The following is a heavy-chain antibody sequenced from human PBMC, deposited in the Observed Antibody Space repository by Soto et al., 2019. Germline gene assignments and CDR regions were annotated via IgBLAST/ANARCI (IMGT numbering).Heavy chain of an antibody. J-gene: IGHJ4*02. CDR2: IYYSGST. D-gene: IGHD1-1*01. CDR1: GGSISSYY. CDR3: ARDRYNWNF. V-gene: IGHV4-59*01. Sequence: SETLSLTCTVSGGSISSYYWSWIRQPPGKGLEWIGYIYYSGSTNYNPSLKSRVTISVDTSKNQFSLKLSSVTAADTAVYYCARDRYNWNFWGQGTLVTVSS.